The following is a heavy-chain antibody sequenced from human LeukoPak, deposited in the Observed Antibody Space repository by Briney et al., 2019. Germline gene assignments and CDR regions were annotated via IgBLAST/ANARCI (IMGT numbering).Heavy chain of an antibody. CDR3: ARDQGSGGTAEDYFDY. CDR1: GYTFTGYY. CDR2: IDPNSGGT. J-gene: IGHJ4*02. Sequence: GASVKVSCKTSGYTFTGYYMHWVGQAPGQGLEWMGWIDPNSGGTNYAQKFQGRVTMTRDTSIGTAYMELSGLTSDDTAVYYCARDQGSGGTAEDYFDYWGQGTLVTVSS. D-gene: IGHD1-7*01. V-gene: IGHV1-2*02.